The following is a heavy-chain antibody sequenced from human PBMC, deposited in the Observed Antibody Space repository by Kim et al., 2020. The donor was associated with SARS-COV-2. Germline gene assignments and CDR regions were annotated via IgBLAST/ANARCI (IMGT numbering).Heavy chain of an antibody. J-gene: IGHJ5*02. V-gene: IGHV3-23*01. CDR1: GFTFSSYA. D-gene: IGHD3-10*01. Sequence: GGSLRLSCAASGFTFSSYAMSWVRQAPGKGLEWVSAISGSGGSTYYADSVKGRFTISRDNSKNTLYLQMNSLRAEDTAVYYCAKPPGRFDYGSGSYLGAFDPWGQGTLVTVSS. CDR3: AKPPGRFDYGSGSYLGAFDP. CDR2: ISGSGGST.